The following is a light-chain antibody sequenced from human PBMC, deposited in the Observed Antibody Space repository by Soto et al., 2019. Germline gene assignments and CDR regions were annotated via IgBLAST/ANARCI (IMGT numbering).Light chain of an antibody. Sequence: QSALTQPPSASGSPGQSVTISFTGTSSDVGGYNYVSWYQQHPGKAPKLIIYEVTKRPSGVPDRFSGSKSGNTASLTVSGLQAEDEADYYCSSYAVRNNFYVFGTGTKVTVL. J-gene: IGLJ1*01. CDR2: EVT. V-gene: IGLV2-8*01. CDR3: SSYAVRNNFYV. CDR1: SSDVGGYNY.